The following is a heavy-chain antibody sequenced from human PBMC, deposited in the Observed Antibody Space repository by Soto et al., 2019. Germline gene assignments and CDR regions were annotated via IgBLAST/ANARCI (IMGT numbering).Heavy chain of an antibody. CDR1: GGSLSDYF. CDR3: ARGGISHWAYFYYMDV. V-gene: IGHV4-34*01. CDR2: INHLGSI. Sequence: SETLSLTCVVSGGSLSDYFWSWIRQPPGMALEWIGEINHLGSINYNPSLKSRVTMSVDTSKNQFSLTLNSVTAAGTATYYCARGGISHWAYFYYMDVWDRGTTVNVSS. D-gene: IGHD2-21*01. J-gene: IGHJ6*03.